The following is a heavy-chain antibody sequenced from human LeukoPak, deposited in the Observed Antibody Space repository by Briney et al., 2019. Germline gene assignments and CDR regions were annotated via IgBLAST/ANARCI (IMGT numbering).Heavy chain of an antibody. D-gene: IGHD2-15*01. CDR3: AKAQIDRVGYCSGGNCYP. J-gene: IGHJ5*02. V-gene: IGHV3-23*01. CDR1: GFTFRSYA. Sequence: PGGSLRLSCAASGFTFRSYAMSWVRQAPGKGLEWVSAITASSDSTYYADSVRGRFTISRDNSKNTLYLQMNSLRAEDTAVYYCAKAQIDRVGYCSGGNCYPWGQGTLVTVSS. CDR2: ITASSDST.